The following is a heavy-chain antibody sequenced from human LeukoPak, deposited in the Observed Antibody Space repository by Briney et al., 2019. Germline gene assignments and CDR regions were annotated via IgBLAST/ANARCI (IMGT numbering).Heavy chain of an antibody. Sequence: SVKVSCKASGYTFTVYYMHWVRQAPGQGLEWMGRIIPIFGSANYAQKFQGRVTITADKSTRTAYMELSSLRSEDTALYYCAKGSRLREGGSYRFWGQGTLVTVSS. J-gene: IGHJ4*02. CDR3: AKGSRLREGGSYRF. V-gene: IGHV1-69*06. D-gene: IGHD3-16*02. CDR1: GYTFTVYY. CDR2: IIPIFGSA.